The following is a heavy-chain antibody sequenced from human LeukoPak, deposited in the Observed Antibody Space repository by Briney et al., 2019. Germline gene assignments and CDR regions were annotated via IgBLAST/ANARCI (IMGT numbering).Heavy chain of an antibody. J-gene: IGHJ4*02. CDR3: ARGRYFDWLPPTYFDY. Sequence: GGSLRLSCAASGFSFSDYVMTWVRQAPGKGLEWVSSISANGGGTYYADSVKGRFTISRDNSKNTLYLQMNSLRAEDTAVYYCARGRYFDWLPPTYFDYWGQGTLVTVSS. V-gene: IGHV3-23*01. CDR2: ISANGGGT. CDR1: GFSFSDYV. D-gene: IGHD3-9*01.